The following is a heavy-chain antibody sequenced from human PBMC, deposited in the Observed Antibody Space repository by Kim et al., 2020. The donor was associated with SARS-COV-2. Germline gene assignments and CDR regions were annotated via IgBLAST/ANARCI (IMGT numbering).Heavy chain of an antibody. CDR1: GGSFSDYQ. J-gene: IGHJ4*02. CDR2: INHSGTT. Sequence: SETLSLTCAVYGGSFSDYQWTWIRQPPGKGLEWVGEINHSGTTTYNPSLKSRVTISVDPSKNQFSLSLGSVTAADTAVSYCAESHGVTTGFDFWGQGILV. D-gene: IGHD4-17*01. V-gene: IGHV4-34*01. CDR3: AESHGVTTGFDF.